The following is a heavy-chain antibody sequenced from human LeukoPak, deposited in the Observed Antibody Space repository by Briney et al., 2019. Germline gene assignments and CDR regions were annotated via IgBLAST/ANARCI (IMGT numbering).Heavy chain of an antibody. J-gene: IGHJ5*02. CDR1: GGSISSAGYY. D-gene: IGHD6-13*01. V-gene: IGHV4-31*03. Sequence: SETLSLTRTVSGGSISSAGYYWSWIRQRPGKGLEWMGFIYYSGTTYYNPSLRSRVFISLNTSQNQVSLQLSSVTAADTAVYYCARATGGAAAADFDPWGQGTLVTVSS. CDR2: IYYSGTT. CDR3: ARATGGAAAADFDP.